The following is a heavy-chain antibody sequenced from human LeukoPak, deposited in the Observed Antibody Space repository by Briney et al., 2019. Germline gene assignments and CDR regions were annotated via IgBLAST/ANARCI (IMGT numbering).Heavy chain of an antibody. CDR2: MNPNSGGT. V-gene: IGHV1-2*02. Sequence: GASVKGSWKASGYTFTDYYMHWVQQAPGQDLDRLGWMNPNSGGTNYAQKFQGRVTMTRDTSISTAYMELSRLRSDDTAVYYCAKAVVTATKYYYYYMDVWGKGTTVTVSS. J-gene: IGHJ6*03. CDR1: GYTFTDYY. CDR3: AKAVVTATKYYYYYMDV. D-gene: IGHD2-21*02.